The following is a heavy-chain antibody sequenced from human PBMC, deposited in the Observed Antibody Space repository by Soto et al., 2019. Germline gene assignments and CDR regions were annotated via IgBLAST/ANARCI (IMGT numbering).Heavy chain of an antibody. D-gene: IGHD3-3*01. J-gene: IGHJ5*02. V-gene: IGHV4-34*01. CDR3: ARVRDLFDP. CDR1: GGVFRGFY. Sequence: ENPRHTYAVYGGVFRGFYWDWIRQPPGKGLEGIGEIDHSGYTNYKQSLKSRVTISVDTSKNQFSLRLTSVTAADTAFYYCARVRDLFDPWGQGTLVIVSS. CDR2: IDHSGYT.